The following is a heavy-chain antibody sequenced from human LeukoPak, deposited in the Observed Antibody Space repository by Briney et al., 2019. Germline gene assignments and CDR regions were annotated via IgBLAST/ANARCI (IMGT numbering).Heavy chain of an antibody. CDR3: ARGSGWRGSKFDP. Sequence: SETLSLTCAVYGGSFSGYYWSWIRQPPGKGLEWIGEINHSGSTNYNPSLKSRVTISVDTSKNQFSLKLSSVTAADTAVYYCARGSGWRGSKFDPWGQGTLVTVSS. V-gene: IGHV4-34*01. CDR2: INHSGST. D-gene: IGHD6-19*01. J-gene: IGHJ5*02. CDR1: GGSFSGYY.